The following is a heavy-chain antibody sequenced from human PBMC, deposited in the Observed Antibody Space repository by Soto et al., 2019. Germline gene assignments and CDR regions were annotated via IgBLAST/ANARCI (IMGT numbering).Heavy chain of an antibody. CDR2: IIPILGIA. V-gene: IGHV1-69*08. CDR3: ARDGGNSGYLGDAFDI. CDR1: GGTFSSYT. Sequence: QVQLVQSGAEVKKPGSSVKVSCKASGGTFSSYTISWVRQAPGQGLEWMGRIIPILGIANYAQKFQGRVTITADKSTSTAYMELSSLRSEDTAVYYCARDGGNSGYLGDAFDIWGQGTMVTVSS. J-gene: IGHJ3*02. D-gene: IGHD5-12*01.